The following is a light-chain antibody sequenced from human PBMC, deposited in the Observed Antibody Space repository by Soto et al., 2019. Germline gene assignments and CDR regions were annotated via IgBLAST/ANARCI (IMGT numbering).Light chain of an antibody. V-gene: IGKV1-39*01. CDR2: AAS. CDR3: QQSYSTSWT. J-gene: IGKJ1*01. Sequence: DIQMTQPPSSLSASVGDRVTITCRASQSISSYLNWYQQKPGQAPNLLIYAASSLQSGVPSRFSGSGSGADFSLTISSLQPEDFATYYCQQSYSTSWTFGQGTKVEIK. CDR1: QSISSY.